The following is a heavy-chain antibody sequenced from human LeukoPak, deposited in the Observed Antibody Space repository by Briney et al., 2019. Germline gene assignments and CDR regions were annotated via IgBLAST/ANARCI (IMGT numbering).Heavy chain of an antibody. CDR2: IYVTGST. V-gene: IGHV4-61*02. Sequence: SETLSLTCTVSGASVGSGGHYWSWIRQPAGKGLEWLGRIYVTGSTNYNPSLNSRVSISIDTSNNQFFVQLTSVTAADTAVYFCARARSGPARDYFDSWGQGILVTVSS. J-gene: IGHJ4*02. CDR3: ARARSGPARDYFDS. CDR1: GASVGSGGHY. D-gene: IGHD6-6*01.